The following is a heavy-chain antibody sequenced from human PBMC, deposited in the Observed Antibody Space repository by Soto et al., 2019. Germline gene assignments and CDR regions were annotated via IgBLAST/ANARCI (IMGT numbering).Heavy chain of an antibody. V-gene: IGHV4-39*01. D-gene: IGHD2-2*01. CDR2: MYYSGST. CDR1: GGSISSSSYY. J-gene: IGHJ6*02. Sequence: QLQLQESGPGLVKPSETLSLTCTVSGGSISSSSYYWAWIRQPPGKGLEWIGNMYYSGSTYYNPSLKSRVTMSVDTSKNQFSPKLSSVTAADTSVYYCARIVVIPAAPDYYNYYGVDVWGQGTTVTVSS. CDR3: ARIVVIPAAPDYYNYYGVDV.